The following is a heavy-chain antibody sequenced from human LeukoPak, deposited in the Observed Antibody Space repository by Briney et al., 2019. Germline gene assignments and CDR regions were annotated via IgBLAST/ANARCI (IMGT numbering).Heavy chain of an antibody. CDR3: TTSSGWYSLNY. D-gene: IGHD1-26*01. J-gene: IGHJ4*02. CDR1: GGSISSYY. Sequence: PSETLSLTCTVSGGSISSYYWSWIRQPPGKGLEWIGYIYYSGSTNYNPSLKNRVTISKDNSKNQFSLKLNSVTAADTAVYYCTTSSGWYSLNYWGQGVLITVSS. CDR2: IYYSGST. V-gene: IGHV4-59*12.